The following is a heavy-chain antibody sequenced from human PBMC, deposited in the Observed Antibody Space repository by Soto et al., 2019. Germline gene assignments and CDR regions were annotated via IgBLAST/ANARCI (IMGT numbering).Heavy chain of an antibody. CDR3: AKDLDPLRYFDWLLSAIDD. CDR2: ISYDGSNK. V-gene: IGHV3-30*18. CDR1: GFTFSSYG. D-gene: IGHD3-9*01. J-gene: IGHJ4*02. Sequence: PGGSLRLSCAASGFTFSSYGMHWVRQAPGKGLEWVAVISYDGSNKYYADSVKGRFTISRDNSKNTLYLQMNSLRAEDTAVYYCAKDLDPLRYFDWLLSAIDDWGQGTLVTVSS.